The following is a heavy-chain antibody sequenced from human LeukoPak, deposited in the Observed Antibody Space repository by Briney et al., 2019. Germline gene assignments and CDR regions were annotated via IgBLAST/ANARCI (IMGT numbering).Heavy chain of an antibody. CDR2: IYYSGST. D-gene: IGHD3-16*01. V-gene: IGHV4-59*01. CDR1: GGSFSGYY. J-gene: IGHJ5*02. CDR3: ARFTPQGYGWGGYNRFDP. Sequence: SETLSLTCAVYGGSFSGYYWNWIRQTPGKGLEWIGYIYYSGSTNYNPSLKSRVTISVDTSKNQFSLNLTSVTAADTAVYYCARFTPQGYGWGGYNRFDPWGQGTLVTVSS.